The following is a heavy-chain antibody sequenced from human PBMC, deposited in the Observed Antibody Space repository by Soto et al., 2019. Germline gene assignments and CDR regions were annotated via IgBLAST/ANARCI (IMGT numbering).Heavy chain of an antibody. Sequence: GGSLRLSYEASGFTFSSYTMSWVRQAPGKGLEWVSAISSGGGTSHYADSVKGRFTISRDNSKNTLYLQMNSLRAEDTAVYYCAKGETTVTDPGGFAYWAQGTLVTVS. CDR2: ISSGGGTS. D-gene: IGHD4-17*01. CDR3: AKGETTVTDPGGFAY. V-gene: IGHV3-23*01. CDR1: GFTFSSYT. J-gene: IGHJ4*02.